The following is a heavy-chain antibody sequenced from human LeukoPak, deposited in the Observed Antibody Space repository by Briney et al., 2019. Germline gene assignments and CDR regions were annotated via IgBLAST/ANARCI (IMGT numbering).Heavy chain of an antibody. CDR1: GGSISSGGYY. Sequence: SQTLSLTCTVSGGSISSGGYYWSWIRQHPGKGLEWFGYIYYSGRTYYNPSLKGRVTISVDTSKNQFSLKLSSVTAADTAVYYCARDGGFPEAFDIWGQGTMVTVSS. V-gene: IGHV4-31*03. J-gene: IGHJ3*02. CDR3: ARDGGFPEAFDI. D-gene: IGHD2-15*01. CDR2: IYYSGRT.